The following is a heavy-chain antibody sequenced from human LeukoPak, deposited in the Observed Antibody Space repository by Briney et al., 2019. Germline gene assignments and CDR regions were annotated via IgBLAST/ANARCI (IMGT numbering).Heavy chain of an antibody. CDR3: ARGLPLQWLNHFDY. J-gene: IGHJ4*02. CDR1: GGSVSSNGYF. Sequence: PSETLSLTCTVSGGSVSSNGYFWGWIRQPPGQGLEWIGSISYSGNSYYNPSLKSRVTISVDTSKNQFSLKLSSVTAADTAVYYCARGLPLQWLNHFDYWGQGTLVTVSS. V-gene: IGHV4-39*07. CDR2: ISYSGNS. D-gene: IGHD6-19*01.